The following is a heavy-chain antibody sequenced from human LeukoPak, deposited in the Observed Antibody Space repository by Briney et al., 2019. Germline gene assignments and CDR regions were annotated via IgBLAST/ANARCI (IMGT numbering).Heavy chain of an antibody. Sequence: SVKVSCKASGGTFSSYAISWVRQAPGQGLEWMGGIIPIFGTANYAQKFQGRVTITADESTSTAYMELSSLRSEDTAVYYCARAIAAAGTRLEDYYYGMDVWGQETTVTVSS. CDR3: ARAIAAAGTRLEDYYYGMDV. V-gene: IGHV1-69*13. CDR2: IIPIFGTA. D-gene: IGHD6-13*01. CDR1: GGTFSSYA. J-gene: IGHJ6*02.